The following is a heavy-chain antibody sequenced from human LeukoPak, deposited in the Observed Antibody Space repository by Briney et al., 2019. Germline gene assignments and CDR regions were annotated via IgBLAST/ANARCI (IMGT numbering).Heavy chain of an antibody. Sequence: ASVKVSCKASGGTFNNYAINWVRQAPGQGLEWMGRIIPIFGVPDYAQRFQGRVTITADISTTTAYMELSSLRSEDTAVYYCARGRYYGSGTYYLDAAYWGQGTLVTVSS. V-gene: IGHV1-69*04. J-gene: IGHJ4*02. CDR3: ARGRYYGSGTYYLDAAY. CDR1: GGTFNNYA. CDR2: IIPIFGVP. D-gene: IGHD3-10*01.